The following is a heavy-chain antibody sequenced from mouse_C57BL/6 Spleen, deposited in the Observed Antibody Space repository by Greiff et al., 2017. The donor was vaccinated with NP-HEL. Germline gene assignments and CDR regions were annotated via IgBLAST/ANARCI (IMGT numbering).Heavy chain of an antibody. CDR3: ARHEVPYGNYDYYAMDY. CDR1: GYTFTEYT. Sequence: QVHVKQSGAELVKPGASVKLSCKASGYTFTEYTIHWVKQRSGQGLEWIGWFYPGSGSIKYNEKFKDKATLTADKSSSTVYMELSRLTSEDSAVYFCARHEVPYGNYDYYAMDYWGQGTSVTVSS. V-gene: IGHV1-62-2*01. J-gene: IGHJ4*01. D-gene: IGHD2-1*01. CDR2: FYPGSGSI.